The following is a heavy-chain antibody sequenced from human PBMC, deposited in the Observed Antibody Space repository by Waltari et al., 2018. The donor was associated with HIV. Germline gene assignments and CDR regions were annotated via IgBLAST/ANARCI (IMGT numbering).Heavy chain of an antibody. D-gene: IGHD3-22*01. CDR1: GFTVSSHY. CDR2: IYSCGKT. J-gene: IGHJ6*02. CDR3: DMYYYDSSGYSAAV. Sequence: EVQLVESGGGLIQPGGSLRLSCAASGFTVSSHYMSWVRQAPGKGREWVSVIYSCGKTYYADSVKGRFTISRDNSKNTLYLQMNRLRVEDTAVYYCDMYYYDSSGYSAAVWGQGTTVTVSS. V-gene: IGHV3-53*01.